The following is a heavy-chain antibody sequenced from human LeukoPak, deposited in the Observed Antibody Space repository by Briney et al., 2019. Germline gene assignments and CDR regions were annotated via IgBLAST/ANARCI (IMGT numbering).Heavy chain of an antibody. J-gene: IGHJ3*02. V-gene: IGHV4-59*01. Sequence: SETLSLTCSVSGGSISSYYWNWIRQPPGKGLEWIGYIYFNGNTNYNPSLKSRVTISVDTSKNQFSLKLSSVTAADTAVYFCARDPQDAFDIWGQGTMVTVSS. CDR2: IYFNGNT. CDR3: ARDPQDAFDI. CDR1: GGSISSYY.